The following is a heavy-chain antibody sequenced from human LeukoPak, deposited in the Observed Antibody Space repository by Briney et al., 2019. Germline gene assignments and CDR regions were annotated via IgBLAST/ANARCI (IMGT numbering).Heavy chain of an antibody. J-gene: IGHJ4*02. Sequence: GGSLRLSCAASGFTFSPYSMNWVRQAPGKGLEWVSSISGSSLYIYYADSVKGRFTISRDNAKNSLNLQMNSLRAEDTAVYYCARDPPYYDSSGYYYDYWGQGALVTVSS. CDR2: ISGSSLYI. V-gene: IGHV3-21*01. CDR3: ARDPPYYDSSGYYYDY. D-gene: IGHD3-22*01. CDR1: GFTFSPYS.